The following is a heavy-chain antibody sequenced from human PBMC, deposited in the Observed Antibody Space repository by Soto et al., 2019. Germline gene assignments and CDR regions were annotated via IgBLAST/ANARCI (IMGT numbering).Heavy chain of an antibody. V-gene: IGHV3-48*02. CDR2: ISSSSSTI. D-gene: IGHD6-13*01. CDR1: GLPLISNS. Sequence: EVQLVESGGGLVQPGGSRGPSFAASGLPLISNSRTGVPQPPGKGLGWVPSISSSSSTIYYADSVKGRFTISRDNAKNSLYLQMNSLRDEDTAVYYCARDNSIWSYSSSRGGIDYWGQGTLVTVSS. J-gene: IGHJ4*02. CDR3: ARDNSIWSYSSSRGGIDY.